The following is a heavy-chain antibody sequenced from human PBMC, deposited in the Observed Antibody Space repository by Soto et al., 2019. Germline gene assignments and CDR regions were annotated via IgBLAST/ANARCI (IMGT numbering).Heavy chain of an antibody. CDR1: GGSFSGYY. Sequence: QVQLQQWGAGLLKPSETLSLTCAVYGGSFSGYYWSWIRQPPGKGLEWIGEINHSGSTNYNPSLKSRVTISVDASKNQSSLKLSSVTAADTAVYYCARALGGYFDWLPLRGGQGTLVTVSS. D-gene: IGHD3-9*01. V-gene: IGHV4-34*01. CDR2: INHSGST. CDR3: ARALGGYFDWLPLR. J-gene: IGHJ4*02.